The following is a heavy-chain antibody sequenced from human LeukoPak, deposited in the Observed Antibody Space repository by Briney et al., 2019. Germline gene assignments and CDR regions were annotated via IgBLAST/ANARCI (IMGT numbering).Heavy chain of an antibody. Sequence: GGSLRLSCAASGFTVSSNYMSWVRQAPGKGLEWVSVIYSGGSTYYADSVKGRFTISRDNSKNTPYLQMNSLRAEDTAVYYCARTAVYGDPNYFDYWGQGTLVTVSS. J-gene: IGHJ4*02. CDR2: IYSGGST. V-gene: IGHV3-66*02. D-gene: IGHD4-17*01. CDR3: ARTAVYGDPNYFDY. CDR1: GFTVSSNY.